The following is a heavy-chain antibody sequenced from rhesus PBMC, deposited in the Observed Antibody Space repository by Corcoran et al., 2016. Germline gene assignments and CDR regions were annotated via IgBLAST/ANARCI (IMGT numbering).Heavy chain of an antibody. CDR3: ARGTYYYDSGYSDY. V-gene: IGHV4-76*01. J-gene: IGHJ4*01. CDR1: GGSISSGYD. Sequence: QLQLQESGPGLVKPSETLSVTCAVSGGSISSGYDWSWIRQPPGKGLEWIGYIYGSSGSTNYNPSLKNRVTISKDAYKNQFSLKLSSVTAADTAVYYCARGTYYYDSGYSDYWGQGVLVTVSS. D-gene: IGHD3-28*01. CDR2: IYGSSGST.